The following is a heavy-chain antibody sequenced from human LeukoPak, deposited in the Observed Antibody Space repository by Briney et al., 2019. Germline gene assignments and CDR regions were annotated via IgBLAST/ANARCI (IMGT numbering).Heavy chain of an antibody. V-gene: IGHV4-34*01. CDR3: ARVIYDYVWGSYRGMGYYFDY. CDR2: INHSGST. J-gene: IGHJ4*02. Sequence: SETLSLTCAVYGGSFSGYYWSWIRQPPGKGLEWIGEINHSGSTNYNPSLKSRVTISVDTSKNQFSLKLSSVTAADTAAYYCARVIYDYVWGSYRGMGYYFDYWGQGTLVTVSS. D-gene: IGHD3-16*02. CDR1: GGSFSGYY.